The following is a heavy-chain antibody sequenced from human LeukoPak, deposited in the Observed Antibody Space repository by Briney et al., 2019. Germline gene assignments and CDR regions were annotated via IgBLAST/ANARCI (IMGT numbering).Heavy chain of an antibody. J-gene: IGHJ4*02. CDR2: INPNSGGT. CDR1: GYTFTGYY. V-gene: IGHV1-2*02. Sequence: ASVKVSCKASGYTFTGYYMHWVRQAPGQGLAWMGWINPNSGGTNYAQKFQGRVTMARDTSISTAYMELSRLRSDDTAVYYCARDLGYSDGVMATISLWFDYWGQGTLVTVSS. D-gene: IGHD5-18*01. CDR3: ARDLGYSDGVMATISLWFDY.